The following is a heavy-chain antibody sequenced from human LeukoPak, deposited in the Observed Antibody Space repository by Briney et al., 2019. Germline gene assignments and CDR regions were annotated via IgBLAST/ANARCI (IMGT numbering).Heavy chain of an antibody. D-gene: IGHD7-27*01. CDR1: GGSFSTSG. CDR2: VIPMYGTP. CDR3: ARDHWGIVENGYDYFYYDMDV. V-gene: IGHV1-69*05. J-gene: IGHJ6*02. Sequence: GSSVKVSCKASGGSFSTSGFSWVRQAPGQGLEWMRGVIPMYGTPSYAQKFQGRVTIATDESTSTAYMELSSLRSEDTAVYYCARDHWGIVENGYDYFYYDMDVWGQGTTVTVSS.